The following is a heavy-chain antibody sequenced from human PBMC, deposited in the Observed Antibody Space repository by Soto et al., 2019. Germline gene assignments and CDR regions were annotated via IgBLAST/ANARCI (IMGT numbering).Heavy chain of an antibody. Sequence: GGSLRLSCAASGFTFSSYGMHWVRQAPGKGLEWVAVISYDGSNKYYADSVKGRFTISRDNSKNTLYLQMNSLRAEDTAVYYCAKDATYCSGGSCYAGPFDYWGQGTLVTVSS. CDR2: ISYDGSNK. J-gene: IGHJ4*02. CDR3: AKDATYCSGGSCYAGPFDY. D-gene: IGHD2-15*01. CDR1: GFTFSSYG. V-gene: IGHV3-30*18.